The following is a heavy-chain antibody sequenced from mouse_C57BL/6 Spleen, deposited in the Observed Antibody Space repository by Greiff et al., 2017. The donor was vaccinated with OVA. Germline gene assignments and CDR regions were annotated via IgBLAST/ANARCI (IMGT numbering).Heavy chain of an antibody. CDR3: ARWGSSWDYAMDY. J-gene: IGHJ4*01. D-gene: IGHD1-1*01. CDR1: GYTFPSYW. CDR2: IDPSDSYT. Sequence: QVQLQQPGAELVKPGASVKLSCKASGYTFPSYWMQWVKQRPGQGLEWIGEIDPSDSYTNYNQKFKGKATLTVDPSSSTAYMQLSSLTSEDSAVYYCARWGSSWDYAMDYWGQGTSVTVSS. V-gene: IGHV1-50*01.